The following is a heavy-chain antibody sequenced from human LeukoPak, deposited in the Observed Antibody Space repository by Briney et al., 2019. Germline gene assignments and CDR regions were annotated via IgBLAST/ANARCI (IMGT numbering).Heavy chain of an antibody. D-gene: IGHD6-19*01. J-gene: IGHJ6*03. Sequence: VASVKVSCKASGYTFTSYGISWVRQAPGQGLEWMGWISAYNGNTNYAQKLQGRVTMTTDTSTSTAYMELRSLRSDDTAVYYCARDHGGSGWYSNYYYYMDVWGKGTTVTVSS. CDR1: GYTFTSYG. CDR2: ISAYNGNT. V-gene: IGHV1-18*01. CDR3: ARDHGGSGWYSNYYYYMDV.